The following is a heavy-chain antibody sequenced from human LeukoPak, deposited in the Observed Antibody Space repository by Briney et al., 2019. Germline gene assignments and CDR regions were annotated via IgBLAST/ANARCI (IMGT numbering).Heavy chain of an antibody. CDR3: AAMGADDAFDI. CDR2: INPSGGST. J-gene: IGHJ3*02. Sequence: ASVKVSCKASGYTFTSYYMHWVRQAPGQGLEWMGIINPSGGSTSYAQKFQGRVTITRNTSISTAYMELSSLRSEDTAVYYCAAMGADDAFDIWGQGTMVTVSS. V-gene: IGHV1-46*01. D-gene: IGHD1-26*01. CDR1: GYTFTSYY.